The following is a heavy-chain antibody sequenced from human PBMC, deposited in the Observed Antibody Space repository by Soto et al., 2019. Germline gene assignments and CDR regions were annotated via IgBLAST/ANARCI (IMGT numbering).Heavy chain of an antibody. CDR1: GFTFSNAW. D-gene: IGHD3-22*01. CDR3: TTYYYDSSGYPGDDAFDI. V-gene: IGHV3-15*01. CDR2: IKSKTDGGTT. J-gene: IGHJ3*02. Sequence: EVQLVESGGGLVKPGGSLRLSCAASGFTFSNAWMSWVRQAPGKGLEWVGRIKSKTDGGTTDYAAPVKGRFTISRDDSKNTLYLQMNSLKTEDTAVYYCTTYYYDSSGYPGDDAFDIWGQGTMVTVSS.